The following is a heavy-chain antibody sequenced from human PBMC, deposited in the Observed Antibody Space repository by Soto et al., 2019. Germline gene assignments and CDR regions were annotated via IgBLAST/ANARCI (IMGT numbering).Heavy chain of an antibody. CDR1: GSTNNSRLYY. CDR3: ARQDSRGYDSDVRFAY. J-gene: IGHJ4*02. Sequence: SVTKCLTWPLSGSTNNSRLYYLGWLRRHPGMGLEWFGNIYYSGITYDNPSFKSRVTMSVDTSKSQFSLKLSSVTAADTAVYYCARQDSRGYDSDVRFAYRGQGTVVTGSS. V-gene: IGHV4-39*01. CDR2: IYYSGIT. D-gene: IGHD6-25*01.